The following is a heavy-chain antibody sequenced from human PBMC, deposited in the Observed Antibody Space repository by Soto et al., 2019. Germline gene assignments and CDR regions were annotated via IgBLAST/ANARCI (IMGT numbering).Heavy chain of an antibody. J-gene: IGHJ3*02. CDR1: GFTFSSYG. Sequence: QVQLVESGGGVVQPGRSLRLSCAASGFTFSSYGMHWVRQAPGKGLEWVAVIWYDGSNKYYADSVKGRFTISRDNSKNTRYLQMNSLRAEDTAVYYCASSPAPIVVVPAGDDAFAIWGQGTMVTVSS. CDR3: ASSPAPIVVVPAGDDAFAI. CDR2: IWYDGSNK. V-gene: IGHV3-33*01. D-gene: IGHD2-2*01.